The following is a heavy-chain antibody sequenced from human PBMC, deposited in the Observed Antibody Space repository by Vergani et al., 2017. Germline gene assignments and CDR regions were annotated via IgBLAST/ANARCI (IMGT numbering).Heavy chain of an antibody. CDR1: GSSISSSSYY. V-gene: IGHV4-39*01. D-gene: IGHD2-2*01. Sequence: QLQLQESGPGLVKPSETLSLTCTVSGSSISSSSYYWGWIRQPPGKGLEWIGSIYYSGSTYYNPSLKSRVTISVDTSKNQFSLKLSSVTAADTAVYYCARHGDIVVVPAADANWFDPWGQGTLVTVSS. J-gene: IGHJ5*02. CDR2: IYYSGST. CDR3: ARHGDIVVVPAADANWFDP.